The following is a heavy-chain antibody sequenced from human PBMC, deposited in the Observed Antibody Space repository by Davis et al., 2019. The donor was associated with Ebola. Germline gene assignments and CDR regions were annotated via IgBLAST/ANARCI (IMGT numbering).Heavy chain of an antibody. V-gene: IGHV5-51*01. J-gene: IGHJ4*02. D-gene: IGHD1-26*01. CDR2: IYPADSNT. CDR3: ARQGGGSGRLTSFDY. CDR1: GYSFTSYF. Sequence: GESLKISCEASGYSFTSYFIGWVRQMPGKGLEWMGIIYPADSNTYYSSSFQGQVTISVDKSINTAYLQWSSLKASDTAIYYCARQGGGSGRLTSFDYWGQGTLVTVSS.